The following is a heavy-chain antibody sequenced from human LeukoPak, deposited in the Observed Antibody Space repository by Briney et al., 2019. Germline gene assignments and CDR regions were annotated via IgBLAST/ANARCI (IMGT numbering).Heavy chain of an antibody. CDR3: ARAATAGIFDY. D-gene: IGHD6-19*01. Sequence: ASGKVPGKAFGYTLISYAMHGVRQPPEQRLEGMGWINAGNGNTKYSQKFQGRVTITRDTSASTAYMELSSLRSEDTAVYYCARAATAGIFDYWGQGTLVTVSS. J-gene: IGHJ4*02. V-gene: IGHV1-3*01. CDR2: INAGNGNT. CDR1: GYTLISYA.